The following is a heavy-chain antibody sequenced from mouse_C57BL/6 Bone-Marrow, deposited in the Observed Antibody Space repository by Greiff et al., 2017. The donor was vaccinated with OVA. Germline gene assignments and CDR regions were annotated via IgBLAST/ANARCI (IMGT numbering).Heavy chain of an antibody. CDR3: AKIYCDYDWFAY. J-gene: IGHJ3*01. D-gene: IGHD2-4*01. Sequence: VQLQQSGAELARPGASVKLFCKASGYTFPSHGISWVKQRTGQGLEWIGEIYSRSGNTYYHEKFKGKATLTADKSTSTAYMELRSLTSEDSAVYFCAKIYCDYDWFAYWGQGTLVTGAA. CDR1: GYTFPSHG. V-gene: IGHV1-81*01. CDR2: IYSRSGNT.